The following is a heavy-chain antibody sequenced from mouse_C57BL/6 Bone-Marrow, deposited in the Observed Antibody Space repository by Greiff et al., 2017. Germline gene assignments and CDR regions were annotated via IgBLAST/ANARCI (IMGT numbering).Heavy chain of an antibody. CDR3: ARQDY. CDR2: ISSGGSYT. J-gene: IGHJ2*01. V-gene: IGHV5-6*01. CDR1: GSTFSSYG. Sequence: EVQVVESGGDLVKPGGSLKLSCAASGSTFSSYGMSWVRQTPDKRLEWVATISSGGSYTYYPDSVKGRFTISRDNAKNTLYLQMSSLKSEDTAMYYCARQDYWGQGTTLTVSS.